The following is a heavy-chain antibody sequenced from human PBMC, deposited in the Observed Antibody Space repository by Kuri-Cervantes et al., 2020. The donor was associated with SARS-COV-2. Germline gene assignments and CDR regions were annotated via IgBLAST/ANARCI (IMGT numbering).Heavy chain of an antibody. J-gene: IGHJ4*02. CDR3: VRDGDHWNFDY. D-gene: IGHD1-1*01. CDR1: GFTFSSYW. Sequence: GGSLRLSCAASGFTFSSYWMSWVRQAPGKGLVWVSRINPDGSYTNNADSVKGRFTLSRDNAKNMLFLRMNSLRAEDTAVYYCVRDGDHWNFDYWGQGTLVTVSS. CDR2: INPDGSYT. V-gene: IGHV3-74*01.